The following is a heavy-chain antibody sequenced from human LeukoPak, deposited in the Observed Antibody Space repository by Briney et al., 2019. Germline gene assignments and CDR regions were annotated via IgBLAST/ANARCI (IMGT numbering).Heavy chain of an antibody. D-gene: IGHD2-2*01. V-gene: IGHV1-2*06. J-gene: IGHJ4*02. Sequence: ASVKVSCKASGYTFTGYHMHWVRQAPGQGLEWMGRINPNSGDTNSVQKFHGRVAMTRDTSISTAFMELTRLRSDDTAVYYCARDYCSSTSCLFDYWGQGTLVTVSS. CDR2: INPNSGDT. CDR1: GYTFTGYH. CDR3: ARDYCSSTSCLFDY.